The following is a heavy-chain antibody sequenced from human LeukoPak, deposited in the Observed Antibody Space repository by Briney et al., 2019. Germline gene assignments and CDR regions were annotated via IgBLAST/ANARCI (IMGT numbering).Heavy chain of an antibody. Sequence: GGSLRLSCAVSGFTFRNAGMHWVRQAPGKGLEWVAVIWYDGSQKYYADSVKGRFTISRDNSKNMLYLHMDSLRAEDTAVYFCARDRGDYNHNFDYWGQGTLVTVSS. CDR2: IWYDGSQK. CDR1: GFTFRNAG. CDR3: ARDRGDYNHNFDY. D-gene: IGHD4-17*01. J-gene: IGHJ4*02. V-gene: IGHV3-33*01.